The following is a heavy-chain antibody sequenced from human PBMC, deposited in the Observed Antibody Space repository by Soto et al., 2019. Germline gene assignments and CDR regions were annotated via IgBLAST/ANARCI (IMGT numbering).Heavy chain of an antibody. Sequence: SETLSLTCAVSGGSFSGYYWSWIRQSPGKGLEWIGEINHRGDTTYNPSLTSRVTISLDSSKQQFSLILSSVTAADAAIYYCATYEYRTSLYGIDAWGQGAAVTVSS. V-gene: IGHV4-34*01. CDR1: GGSFSGYY. J-gene: IGHJ6*02. CDR2: INHRGDT. CDR3: ATYEYRTSLYGIDA. D-gene: IGHD5-12*01.